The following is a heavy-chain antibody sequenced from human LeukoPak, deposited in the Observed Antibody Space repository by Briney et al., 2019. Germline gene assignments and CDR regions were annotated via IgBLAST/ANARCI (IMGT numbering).Heavy chain of an antibody. CDR2: IYYSGST. CDR1: GGSISSSSYY. Sequence: PSETLSLTCTVSGGSISSSSYYWGWIRQPPGKGLEWIGSIYYSGSTYYNPSLKSRVTISVDTSKNQFSLKLSSVTAADTAVYYCARHPEPPYDFWSGYSPYYFDYWGQGTLVTVSS. CDR3: ARHPEPPYDFWSGYSPYYFDY. J-gene: IGHJ4*02. V-gene: IGHV4-39*01. D-gene: IGHD3-3*01.